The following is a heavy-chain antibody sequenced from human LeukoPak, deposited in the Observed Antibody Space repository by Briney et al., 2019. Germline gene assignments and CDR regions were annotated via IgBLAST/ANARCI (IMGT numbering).Heavy chain of an antibody. CDR3: ARHYYGSGRGYYYYYYMDV. CDR1: GGYICSYY. V-gene: IGHV4-59*08. D-gene: IGHD3-10*01. J-gene: IGHJ6*03. CDR2: MYYSGST. Sequence: SETLSLTCTVSGGYICSYYWSWIRLPPGKGLEWIGYMYYSGSTNYNSSLKSRVTISVDTSKNQFSLKLSSVTAADTAVYYCARHYYGSGRGYYYYYYMDVWGKGTTVTISS.